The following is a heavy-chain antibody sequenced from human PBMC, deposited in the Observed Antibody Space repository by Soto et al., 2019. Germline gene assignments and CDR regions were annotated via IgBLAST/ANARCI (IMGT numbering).Heavy chain of an antibody. V-gene: IGHV1-69*01. Sequence: QVQLVQSGAEVKKPGSSVKVSCKASGGTFSSYAISWVRQAPGQGLEWMGGIIPIFGTANYAQKFQGRVTITADESTSTAYMELSSLRSEDTAVYYCARDREYYAFWSGYYSNWFDPWGQGTLVTVSS. CDR1: GGTFSSYA. CDR2: IIPIFGTA. D-gene: IGHD3-3*01. CDR3: ARDREYYAFWSGYYSNWFDP. J-gene: IGHJ5*02.